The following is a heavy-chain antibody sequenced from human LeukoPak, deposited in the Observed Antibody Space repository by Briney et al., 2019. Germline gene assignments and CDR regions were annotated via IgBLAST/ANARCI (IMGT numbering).Heavy chain of an antibody. CDR3: ARVGDFWNGYTNHDAFDV. J-gene: IGHJ3*01. CDR2: IKQDGSEI. D-gene: IGHD3-3*01. V-gene: IGHV3-7*01. CDR1: GFTFSSHW. Sequence: GGSLRLSCAASGFTFSSHWMSWVRQAPGKGLEWVVNIKQDGSEIYYADSVKGRFTISRDNAKKSLYLQMNSLRAEDTALYYCARVGDFWNGYTNHDAFDVWGQGTMVTASS.